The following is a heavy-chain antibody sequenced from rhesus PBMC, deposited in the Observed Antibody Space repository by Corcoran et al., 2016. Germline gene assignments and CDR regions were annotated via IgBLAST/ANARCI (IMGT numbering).Heavy chain of an antibody. CDR1: GGPLSGHP. Sequence: QVQLQASGPGLVKLSETLSLTCAFSGGPLSGHPSNGTCKPPRTRLGWIVYIGGSSGSTYYTPSLKSRVTISTDTSKNQFSLKLSSVTAADTAVYYCASDYGSSLRNSLDVWGRGVLVTVSS. CDR2: IGGSSGST. CDR3: ASDYGSSLRNSLDV. J-gene: IGHJ5-2*02. D-gene: IGHD4-29*01. V-gene: IGHV4-165*02.